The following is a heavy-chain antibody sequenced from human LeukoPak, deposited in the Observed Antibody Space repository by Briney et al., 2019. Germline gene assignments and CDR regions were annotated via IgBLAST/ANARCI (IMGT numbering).Heavy chain of an antibody. CDR1: GGSFSGYY. V-gene: IGHV4-34*01. D-gene: IGHD3-3*01. J-gene: IGHJ5*02. Sequence: PSETLSLTCAVYGGSFSGYYWSWIRQPPGKGLEWIGEINHSGSTNYNPSLKSRVTILVDTSKNQFSLKLSSVTAADTAVYYCARATSQAYYDFWSGYSHDDWFDPWGQGTLVTVSS. CDR3: ARATSQAYYDFWSGYSHDDWFDP. CDR2: INHSGST.